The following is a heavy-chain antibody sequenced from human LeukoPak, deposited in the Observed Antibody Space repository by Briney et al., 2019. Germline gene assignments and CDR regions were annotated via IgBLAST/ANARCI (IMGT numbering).Heavy chain of an antibody. CDR1: GGSFSGYY. D-gene: IGHD5-18*01. V-gene: IGHV4-34*01. CDR2: INHSGST. CDR3: ARDRYSYGYLTYFDY. J-gene: IGHJ4*02. Sequence: PSETLSLTCAVCGGSFSGYYWSWIRQPPGKGLEWIGEINHSGSTNYNPSLKSRVTISVDTSKNQFSLKLSSVTAADTAVYYCARDRYSYGYLTYFDYWGQGTLVTVSS.